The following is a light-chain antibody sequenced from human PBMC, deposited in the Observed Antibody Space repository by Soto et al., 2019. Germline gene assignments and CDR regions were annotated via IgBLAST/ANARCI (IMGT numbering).Light chain of an antibody. CDR1: SSDVGGYEY. CDR3: SSYSTNSTLI. Sequence: QSVLTQPASVSGSPGQSITISCTGTSSDVGGYEYVSWYQHHPGKAPKLMISEVSNRPSGVSNRFSGSKSGNTASLTISGLQAEDEADYFCSSYSTNSTLILGGGTKLTVL. J-gene: IGLJ2*01. CDR2: EVS. V-gene: IGLV2-14*01.